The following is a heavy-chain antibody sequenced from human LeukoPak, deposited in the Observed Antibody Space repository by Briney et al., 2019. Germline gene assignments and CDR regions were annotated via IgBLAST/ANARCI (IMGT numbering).Heavy chain of an antibody. CDR2: IYPGDSDT. J-gene: IGHJ2*01. CDR3: ARGPRWYFDL. Sequence: GESLKISCKASRYSFTSTWIAWVRQIPGKGLEFMGIIYPGDSDTRYSPSFQGQVTISADKSISTAYLQWSSLKASDTAMYYCARGPRWYFDLWGRGTLVTVPS. CDR1: RYSFTSTW. V-gene: IGHV5-51*01.